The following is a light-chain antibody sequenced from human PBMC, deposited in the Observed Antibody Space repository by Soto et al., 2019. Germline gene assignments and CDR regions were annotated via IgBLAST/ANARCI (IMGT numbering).Light chain of an antibody. V-gene: IGKV1-17*01. J-gene: IGKJ1*01. Sequence: DIQMTQSPSSLSASVGDRITITCRASQGIRNNVGWYQQKPGKAPKRLIYAASSLQSGVPLRFSGSGSGTEFTLTISSLQPEDFATYYCLQHNSYPRTFGQGTKVEIK. CDR2: AAS. CDR3: LQHNSYPRT. CDR1: QGIRNN.